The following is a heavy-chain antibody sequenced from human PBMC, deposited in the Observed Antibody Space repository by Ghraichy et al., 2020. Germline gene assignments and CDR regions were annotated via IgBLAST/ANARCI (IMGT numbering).Heavy chain of an antibody. CDR2: ISGSGGST. J-gene: IGHJ5*02. CDR3: AKATYYYDSSGYYSALGWFDP. V-gene: IGHV3-23*01. CDR1: GFTFSSYA. D-gene: IGHD3-22*01. Sequence: GGSLRLSCAASGFTFSSYAMSWVRQAPGKGLEWVSAISGSGGSTYYADSVKGRFTISRDNSKNTLYLQMNSLRAEDTAVYYCAKATYYYDSSGYYSALGWFDPWGQGTLVTVSS.